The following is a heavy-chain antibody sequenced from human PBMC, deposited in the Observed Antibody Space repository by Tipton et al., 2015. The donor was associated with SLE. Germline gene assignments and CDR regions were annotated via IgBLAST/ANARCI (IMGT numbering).Heavy chain of an antibody. J-gene: IGHJ4*02. CDR2: ISGRGGTT. Sequence: SLRLSCAASGFTFSNYAMSWVRQAPGKGLEWVSGISGRGGTTYYADSVKGRFTISRDNSKNTLYLQMNTLRVEDTAVYYCALGRGWEPFDYWGQGTLVTVSS. D-gene: IGHD1-26*01. CDR1: GFTFSNYA. CDR3: ALGRGWEPFDY. V-gene: IGHV3-23*01.